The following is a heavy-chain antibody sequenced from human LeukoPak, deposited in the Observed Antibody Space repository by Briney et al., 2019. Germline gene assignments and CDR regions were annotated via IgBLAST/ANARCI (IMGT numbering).Heavy chain of an antibody. J-gene: IGHJ4*01. CDR3: VGDSSGGRLDY. CDR1: GFTFSSYA. D-gene: IGHD6-19*01. V-gene: IGHV3-64D*09. CDR2: ISSDGGST. Sequence: TGGSLRLSCSASGFTFSSYAMHWVRQAPGKGLEYVSSISSDGGSTYYADSVKGRFTISRDNSKNTLSLQMSSLRAEDTAVYYCVGDSSGGRLDYWGHGTLVTASS.